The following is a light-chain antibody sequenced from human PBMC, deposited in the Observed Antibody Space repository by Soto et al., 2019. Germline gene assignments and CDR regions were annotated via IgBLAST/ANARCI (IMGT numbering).Light chain of an antibody. J-gene: IGKJ1*01. CDR3: QYYNNYCWT. CDR1: QSISSG. Sequence: DIQLTQSPSTLSASVGDRVTITCRASQSISSGLAWYQQKPGKAPKFLIYKTSNLESGVPSRFSGSGSGTEFTLTISSLQPDDFATYYCQYYNNYCWTFGQGTKVEIK. CDR2: KTS. V-gene: IGKV1-5*03.